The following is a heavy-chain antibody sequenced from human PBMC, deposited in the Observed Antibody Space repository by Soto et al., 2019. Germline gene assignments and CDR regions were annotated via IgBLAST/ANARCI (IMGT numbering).Heavy chain of an antibody. J-gene: IGHJ4*02. V-gene: IGHV3-30-3*01. Sequence: GGSLRLSCAASGFTFSDYAMHWVRQAPGKGLEWVAVISDDGSNKLYADSVRGRFTFSRDNSNNTLSLQMNSLRVEDTAIYYCARDRDSYGYFDYWGQGTLVTVSS. CDR2: ISDDGSNK. CDR1: GFTFSDYA. CDR3: ARDRDSYGYFDY. D-gene: IGHD5-18*01.